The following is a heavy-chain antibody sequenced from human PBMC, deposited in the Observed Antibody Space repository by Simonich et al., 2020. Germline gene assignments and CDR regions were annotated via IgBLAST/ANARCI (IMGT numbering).Heavy chain of an antibody. J-gene: IGHJ6*03. D-gene: IGHD7-27*01. V-gene: IGHV1-2*02. CDR3: ARGALTGDYYYMDV. CDR2: TNPNSGGT. Sequence: QVQLVQSGAEVQQTGTSVKVSCKASGYTFTGYYMHWGPQAPGQGLEWMGWTNPNSGGTNYAQKFQVRVTMTRDTSISTAYMELSRLRSDDTAVYYCARGALTGDYYYMDVWGKGTTVTVSS. CDR1: GYTFTGYY.